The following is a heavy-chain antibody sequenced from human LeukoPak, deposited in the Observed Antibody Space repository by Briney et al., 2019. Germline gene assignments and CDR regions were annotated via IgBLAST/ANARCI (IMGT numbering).Heavy chain of an antibody. CDR1: GGSISSYY. Sequence: SETLSLTCTVSGGSISSYYWSWIRQPAGEGLEWIGRIYTSGSTNYNPSLKSRVTMSVDTSKNQFSLKLSSVTAADTAVYYCARGVWHGPRSYFDYWGQGTLVTVSS. J-gene: IGHJ4*02. CDR3: ARGVWHGPRSYFDY. V-gene: IGHV4-4*07. D-gene: IGHD5/OR15-5a*01. CDR2: IYTSGST.